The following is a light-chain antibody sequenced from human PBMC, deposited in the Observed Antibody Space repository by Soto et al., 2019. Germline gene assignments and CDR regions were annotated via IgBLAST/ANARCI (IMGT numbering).Light chain of an antibody. V-gene: IGKV1-39*01. J-gene: IGKJ1*01. CDR3: QKYNSAPLGA. Sequence: DIQMTQSPSSLSASVGDRVTITCRASQSISSYLNWYQQKPGKAPKLLIYAASSLQSGVPSRFSGSGSGTDFTLTISSLQPEDFATYYCQKYNSAPLGAFGQGTKVDIK. CDR2: AAS. CDR1: QSISSY.